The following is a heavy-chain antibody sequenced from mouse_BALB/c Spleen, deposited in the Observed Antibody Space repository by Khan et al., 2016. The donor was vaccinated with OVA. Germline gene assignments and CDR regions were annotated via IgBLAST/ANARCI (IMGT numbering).Heavy chain of an antibody. CDR2: FNPSNGDT. J-gene: IGHJ3*01. V-gene: IGHV1S81*02. D-gene: IGHD1-2*01. CDR3: TRSGYASFAY. CDR1: GFTFTSYY. Sequence: QVQLQQPGAELVKPGASVKLSCKAAGFTFTSYYMYWVKQRPGQGLEWIGEFNPSNGDTNFNEKFKSKATLTVDRSSSTAYMQLSSLTSEDSAVYYCTRSGYASFAYWGQGTLVTVSA.